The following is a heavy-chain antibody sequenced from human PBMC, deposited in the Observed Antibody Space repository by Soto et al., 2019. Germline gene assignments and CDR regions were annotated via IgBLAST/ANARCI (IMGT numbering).Heavy chain of an antibody. Sequence: WASVKVSCKASGYTFTSYGISWVRQAPGQGLEWMGWISAYNGNTNYAQKLQGRVTMTTDAPTSTAYMELRSLRSDDTAVYYCARGRSGAAQRFYYYYYGMDVWGQGTTVTVSS. CDR3: ARGRSGAAQRFYYYYYGMDV. CDR2: ISAYNGNT. D-gene: IGHD1-26*01. J-gene: IGHJ6*02. V-gene: IGHV1-18*04. CDR1: GYTFTSYG.